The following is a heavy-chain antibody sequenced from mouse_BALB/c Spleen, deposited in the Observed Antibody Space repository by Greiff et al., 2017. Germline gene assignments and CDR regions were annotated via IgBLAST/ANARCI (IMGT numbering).Heavy chain of an antibody. V-gene: IGHV5-6*01. D-gene: IGHD2-3*01. J-gene: IGHJ2*01. CDR1: GFTFSSYG. CDR3: AREGGGYYEND. CDR2: ISSGGSYT. Sequence: EVQRVESGGDLVKPGGSLKLSCAASGFTFSSYGMSWVRQTPDKRLEWVATISSGGSYTYYPDSVKGRFTISRDNAKNTLYLQMSSLKSEDTAMYYCAREGGGYYENDWGQGTTLTVAS.